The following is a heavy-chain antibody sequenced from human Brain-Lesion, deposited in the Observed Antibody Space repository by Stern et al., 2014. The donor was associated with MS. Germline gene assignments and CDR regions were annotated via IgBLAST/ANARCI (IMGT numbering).Heavy chain of an antibody. J-gene: IGHJ5*02. Sequence: VQLVESGPGLVKPSETLSLTCTVAGGSVSSTSYAWAWIRQPPGKGLEWIGTIYYSGNTSASPSRKGRLTISLDSSKNQFSRQRRSVTAADTAVYYCAGEEDIRYCSGGSCTGNWFDPWGQGTLVTVSS. CDR1: GGSVSSTSYA. V-gene: IGHV4-39*01. CDR3: AGEEDIRYCSGGSCTGNWFDP. CDR2: IYYSGNT. D-gene: IGHD2-15*01.